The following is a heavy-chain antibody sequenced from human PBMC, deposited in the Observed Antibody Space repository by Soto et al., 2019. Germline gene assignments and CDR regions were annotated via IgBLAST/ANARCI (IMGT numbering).Heavy chain of an antibody. V-gene: IGHV4-34*01. CDR3: ARAPRSGSPLKPHYYMDV. D-gene: IGHD3-10*01. CDR2: INHSGST. Sequence: SETLSLTCAVYGGSFSGYYWSWIRQPPGKGLEWIGEINHSGSTNYNPSLKSRVTISVDTSKNQFSLKLSSVTAADTAVYYCARAPRSGSPLKPHYYMDVWGKGTTVTVSS. J-gene: IGHJ6*03. CDR1: GGSFSGYY.